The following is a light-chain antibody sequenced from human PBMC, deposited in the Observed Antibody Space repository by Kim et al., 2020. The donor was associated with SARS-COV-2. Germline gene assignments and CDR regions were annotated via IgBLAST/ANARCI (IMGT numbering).Light chain of an antibody. CDR3: QQSHSFPALS. V-gene: IGKV1-39*01. CDR2: ASS. Sequence: DIQMTQSPSSLSASVGDRVTITCRSNRNINNYLSWFQQQPGKAPKLLISASSSLQDGVPSRFSGGGSGTQFTLTISSLQPEDFATYYCQQSHSFPALSFGGGTKVDIK. CDR1: RNINNY. J-gene: IGKJ4*02.